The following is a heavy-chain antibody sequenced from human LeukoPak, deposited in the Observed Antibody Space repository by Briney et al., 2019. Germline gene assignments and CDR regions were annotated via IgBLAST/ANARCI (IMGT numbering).Heavy chain of an antibody. CDR2: ISGSGGST. V-gene: IGHV3-23*01. Sequence: GGSLRLSCAASGFTFSSYAMSWVRQAPGKGLEWVSAISGSGGSTYYADSVKGRFTISRDNSKNTLYLQVNSLRAEDTAVNYCAKDEGIAVAASFRYYYYGMDVWGQGTTVTVSS. CDR3: AKDEGIAVAASFRYYYYGMDV. CDR1: GFTFSSYA. D-gene: IGHD6-19*01. J-gene: IGHJ6*02.